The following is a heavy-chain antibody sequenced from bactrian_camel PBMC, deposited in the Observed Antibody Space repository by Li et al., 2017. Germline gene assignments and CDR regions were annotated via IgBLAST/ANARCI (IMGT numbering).Heavy chain of an antibody. CDR3: AAARTPFSCRYWAPLDFDY. Sequence: HVQLVESGGALVQTGGSLRLSCAASGFTVSDFYMSWVRQAPGKGLQWVCSVTADLSSTYCADSVKGRFTVSTDNAKNTVYLQMNSLKPEDTGMYYCAAARTPFSCRYWAPLDFDYRGQGTQVTVS. D-gene: IGHD2*01. J-gene: IGHJ6*01. CDR1: GFTVSDFY. CDR2: VTADLSST. V-gene: IGHV3-2*01.